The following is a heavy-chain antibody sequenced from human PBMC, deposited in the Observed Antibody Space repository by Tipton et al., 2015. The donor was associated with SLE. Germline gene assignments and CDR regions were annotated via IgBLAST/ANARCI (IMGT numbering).Heavy chain of an antibody. CDR3: ARVDRGPRNFDL. CDR1: GDSITNSNYN. CDR2: ISYTGAT. Sequence: TLSLTCTVSGDSITNSNYNWGWIRQSPGKGLEWIGSISYTGATYYNPSLKSRVSMSVDTSKNQISLRLYSVTAADTAVYYCARVDRGPRNFDLWGRGTLVTVSS. V-gene: IGHV4-39*07. J-gene: IGHJ2*01. D-gene: IGHD1-26*01.